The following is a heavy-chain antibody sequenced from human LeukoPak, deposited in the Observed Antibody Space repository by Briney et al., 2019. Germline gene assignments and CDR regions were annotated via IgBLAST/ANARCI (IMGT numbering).Heavy chain of an antibody. V-gene: IGHV3-30*03. CDR1: GFTFSSYG. CDR3: TRDSGYNAFDI. D-gene: IGHD5-12*01. Sequence: PGRSLRLSCAASGFTFSSYGMHWVRQAPGKGLEWVAVISYDGSNKYYADSVKGRFTISRDNSKNTLYLQMNSLRGEDTAVYYCTRDSGYNAFDIWGQGTMVTVSS. CDR2: ISYDGSNK. J-gene: IGHJ3*02.